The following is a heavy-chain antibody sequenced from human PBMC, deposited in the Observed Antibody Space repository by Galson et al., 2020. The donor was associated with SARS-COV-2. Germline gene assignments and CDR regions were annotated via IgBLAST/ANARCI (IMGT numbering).Heavy chain of an antibody. CDR1: GFPFTSYA. CDR3: SRGRGGSYYSVIGY. CDR2: ISYDGINE. D-gene: IGHD2-15*01. V-gene: IGHV3-30-3*01. J-gene: IGHJ4*02. Sequence: GGSLRLSCAASGFPFTSYAVHWVRQAPGKGLEWVAVISYDGINEYYADSVEGRFTVSRDNSKNTLYLQLNSLRAEDTAVYYCSRGRGGSYYSVIGYWGQGTLVTVSS.